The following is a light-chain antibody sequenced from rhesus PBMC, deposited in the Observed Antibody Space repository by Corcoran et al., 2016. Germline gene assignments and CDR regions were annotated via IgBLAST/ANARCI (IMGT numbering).Light chain of an antibody. CDR1: QGISSY. CDR3: LQHNSYPWT. Sequence: DIQMTQSPSSLSASVGDTVTITCRASQGISSYLNWFQQTPGKAPKLLLYAASSLESGVPSRFSGIGSGTEVTLTISSLQPEDFAAYYCLQHNSYPWTFGQGTKVEIK. V-gene: IGKV1-28*01. CDR2: AAS. J-gene: IGKJ1*01.